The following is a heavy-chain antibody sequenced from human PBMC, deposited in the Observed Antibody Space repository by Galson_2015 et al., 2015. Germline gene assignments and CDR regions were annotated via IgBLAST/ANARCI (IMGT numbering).Heavy chain of an antibody. CDR2: ISGSGGST. CDR3: ARGGYCSSTSCYGGPSYYYYMDV. Sequence: SLRLSCAASGFTFSSYAMSWVRQAPGKGLGWVSAISGSGGSTYYADSVKGRFTISRDNSKNTLYLQMNSLRAEDTAVYYCARGGYCSSTSCYGGPSYYYYMDVWGKGTTVTVSS. V-gene: IGHV3-23*01. J-gene: IGHJ6*03. CDR1: GFTFSSYA. D-gene: IGHD2-2*01.